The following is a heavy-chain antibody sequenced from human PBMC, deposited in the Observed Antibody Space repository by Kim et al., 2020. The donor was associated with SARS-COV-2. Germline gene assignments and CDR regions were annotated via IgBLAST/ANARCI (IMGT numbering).Heavy chain of an antibody. V-gene: IGHV4-34*01. J-gene: IGHJ6*01. D-gene: IGHD2-15*01. CDR3: ARGQRLYCSGGSCFPYYYG. Sequence: SETLSLTCAVYGGSFSGYYWSWIRQPPGKGLEWIGEINHSGSTNYNPSLKSRVTISVDTSKNQFSLKLSSVTAADTAVYYCARGQRLYCSGGSCFPYYYG. CDR1: GGSFSGYY. CDR2: INHSGST.